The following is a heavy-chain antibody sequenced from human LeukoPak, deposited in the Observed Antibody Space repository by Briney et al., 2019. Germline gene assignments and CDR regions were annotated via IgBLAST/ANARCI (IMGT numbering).Heavy chain of an antibody. CDR1: SGSINSGDYY. CDR3: ASLPYGASRTDY. J-gene: IGHJ4*02. CDR2: IDYTRST. V-gene: IGHV4-30-4*01. Sequence: SETLSLTCNVSSGSINSGDYYWSWIRQPPGKGLEWIGDIDYTRSTSYSPSLKSRVTISVDTSKNQFSLKLSSVTAADTAVYYCASLPYGASRTDYWGQGTLVTVSS. D-gene: IGHD4-17*01.